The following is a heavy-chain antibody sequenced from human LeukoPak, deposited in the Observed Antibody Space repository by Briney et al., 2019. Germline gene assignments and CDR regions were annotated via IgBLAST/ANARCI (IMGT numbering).Heavy chain of an antibody. CDR3: AIAQNWKAGWFDP. CDR2: VNPEDGET. D-gene: IGHD1-1*01. CDR1: GYTLTGLS. V-gene: IGHV1-24*01. J-gene: IGHJ5*02. Sequence: ASVKVSCKVSGYTLTGLSIHWVRQAPGKGLEWMGGVNPEDGETIYAQKFQGRVTMTEDTPIDTTYMEVSSLRSEDTAVYFCAIAQNWKAGWFDPWGQGTLVTVSP.